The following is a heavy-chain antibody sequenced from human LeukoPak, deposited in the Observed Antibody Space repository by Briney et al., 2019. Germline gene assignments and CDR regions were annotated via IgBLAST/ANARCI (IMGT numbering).Heavy chain of an antibody. Sequence: SETLSLTCAVYGGSFSGYYWSWIRQPPGKGLEWIGEINHSGSTNYNPSLKSRVTISVDTSKNQFSLKLSSVTAADTAVYYCARGATRGYYSSTSCYRSYYFDYWGQGTLVTVSS. D-gene: IGHD2-2*02. CDR1: GGSFSGYY. J-gene: IGHJ4*02. V-gene: IGHV4-34*01. CDR2: INHSGST. CDR3: ARGATRGYYSSTSCYRSYYFDY.